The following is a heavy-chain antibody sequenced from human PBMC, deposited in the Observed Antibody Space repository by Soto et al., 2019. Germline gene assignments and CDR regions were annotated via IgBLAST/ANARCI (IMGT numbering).Heavy chain of an antibody. D-gene: IGHD3-16*01. Sequence: EVQLVQSGAEVRKPGESLKISCKVSGYIFTSYWINWVRQMPGKGLEWMGRIDPTDSYTDYSPSFQGHVTFSVDKSINTAYLQWSSLKASDSAMYYCARLPVLSLVAVWGFDYWGLGTLVTVSS. J-gene: IGHJ4*02. CDR3: ARLPVLSLVAVWGFDY. CDR1: GYIFTSYW. CDR2: IDPTDSYT. V-gene: IGHV5-10-1*03.